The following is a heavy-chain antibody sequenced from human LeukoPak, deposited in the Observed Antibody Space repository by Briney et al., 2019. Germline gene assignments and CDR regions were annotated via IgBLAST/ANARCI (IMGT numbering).Heavy chain of an antibody. Sequence: GGSLRLSCAASGFTFRSYEMNWVRQAPGKGLEWVSYISSSGSTIHYADSVKGRFTISRDNAKNSLYLQMNSLRAEDTAVYYCARLVYSSGWVPYWGQGTLVTVSS. D-gene: IGHD6-19*01. CDR3: ARLVYSSGWVPY. V-gene: IGHV3-48*03. CDR1: GFTFRSYE. J-gene: IGHJ4*02. CDR2: ISSSGSTI.